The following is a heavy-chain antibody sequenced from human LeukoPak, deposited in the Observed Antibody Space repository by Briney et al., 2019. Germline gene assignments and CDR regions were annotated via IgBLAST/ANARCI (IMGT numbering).Heavy chain of an antibody. Sequence: PGGSLRLSCAASGFSFGDYAMHWVRQAPGKGLEWVSGITWNSDIKAYADAVKGRFTVSRDNAKNSLYLEINSLRTEDMALYFCAKVRPRWELFDAFDMWGQGTMVTVSS. CDR2: ITWNSDIK. D-gene: IGHD3-10*01. V-gene: IGHV3-9*03. CDR3: AKVRPRWELFDAFDM. J-gene: IGHJ3*02. CDR1: GFSFGDYA.